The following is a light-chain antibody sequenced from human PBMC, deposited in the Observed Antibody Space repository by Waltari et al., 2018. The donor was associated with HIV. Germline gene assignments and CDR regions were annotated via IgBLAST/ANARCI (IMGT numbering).Light chain of an antibody. V-gene: IGKV3-20*01. CDR2: GST. J-gene: IGKJ5*01. CDR1: QRVSSIY. Sequence: ELVLPPSPGTLSLSPGERATLSGRARQRVSSIYFAWYLQHPRPAPSLLIYGSTSSATVIPDRCSGSGAGTDFTLTISRLEPDDFVVYYCQQYGSSPITFGQGTRLEIK. CDR3: QQYGSSPIT.